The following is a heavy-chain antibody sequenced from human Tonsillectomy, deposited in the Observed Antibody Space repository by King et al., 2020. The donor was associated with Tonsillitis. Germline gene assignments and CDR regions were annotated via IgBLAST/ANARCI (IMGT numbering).Heavy chain of an antibody. CDR2: ISYDGSNK. V-gene: IGHV3-30-3*01. CDR1: GFTFSSYA. D-gene: IGHD3-10*01. Sequence: VQLVESGGGVVQPGRSLRLSCAASGFTFSSYAMHWVRQAPGKGLEWVAVISYDGSNKYYADSVKGRFTISRDNSKNTLYLQMNSLRAEDTAVYYCAGVRLLWFGDPTTQFDPWGQGTLVTVSS. CDR3: AGVRLLWFGDPTTQFDP. J-gene: IGHJ5*02.